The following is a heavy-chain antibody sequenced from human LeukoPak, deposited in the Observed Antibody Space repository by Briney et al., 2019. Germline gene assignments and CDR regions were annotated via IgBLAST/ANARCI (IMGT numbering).Heavy chain of an antibody. D-gene: IGHD3-22*01. V-gene: IGHV1-69*06. J-gene: IGHJ3*02. Sequence: ASVKVSCKASGGTFSRSAISWVRQAPGQGLEWMGGIIPIFGTANYAQKFQGRVTITADKSTSTAYMELSSLRSEDTAVYYCARGEVPDYYDSSGYGLHAFDIWGQGTMVTVSS. CDR3: ARGEVPDYYDSSGYGLHAFDI. CDR2: IIPIFGTA. CDR1: GGTFSRSA.